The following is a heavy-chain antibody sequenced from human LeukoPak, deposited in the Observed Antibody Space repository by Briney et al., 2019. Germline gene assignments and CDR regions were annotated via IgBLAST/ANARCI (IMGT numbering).Heavy chain of an antibody. J-gene: IGHJ4*02. CDR3: TSDVIRGTNLGY. D-gene: IGHD3-10*01. CDR2: IYSGGRT. V-gene: IGHV3-66*02. CDR1: GFSVSRNY. Sequence: PGVSLRLSCAASGFSVSRNYRTWVRQARGKGLEWVSVIYSGGRTDYADSVKGRFTTSRDSSKNTLYLQMNSLRAEDTAVYYCTSDVIRGTNLGYWGQGTLVTVSS.